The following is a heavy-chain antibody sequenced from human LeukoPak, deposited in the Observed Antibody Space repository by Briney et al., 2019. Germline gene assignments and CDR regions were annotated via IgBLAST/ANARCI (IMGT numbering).Heavy chain of an antibody. J-gene: IGHJ4*02. CDR3: ARSHSAWTSFDY. D-gene: IGHD3/OR15-3a*01. CDR2: IYYSGN. CDR1: GGSISSYH. Sequence: SETLSLTCTVSGGSISSYHWSWIRQPPGKGLEWIGYIYYSGNNYNPSLKSRVTISIDTSKNQFSLKLSSVTAADTAVYYCARSHSAWTSFDYWGQGTLVTVSS. V-gene: IGHV4-59*01.